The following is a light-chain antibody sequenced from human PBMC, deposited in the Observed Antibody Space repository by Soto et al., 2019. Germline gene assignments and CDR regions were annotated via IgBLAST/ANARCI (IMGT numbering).Light chain of an antibody. J-gene: IGLJ2*01. CDR3: QTWGSGIVV. CDR1: SGHSNYA. Sequence: QSVLTQSPSASASLGASVKLTCTLSSGHSNYAIAWRQQQSGKGPRYLMKLNSDGSHSKGDGIPDRFSGSSSGAERYLTISSLQSEDEADYYCQTWGSGIVVFGGGTKVTVL. V-gene: IGLV4-69*01. CDR2: LNSDGSH.